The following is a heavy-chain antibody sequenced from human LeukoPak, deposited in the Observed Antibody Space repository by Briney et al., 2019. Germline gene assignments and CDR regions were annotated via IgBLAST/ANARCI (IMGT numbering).Heavy chain of an antibody. V-gene: IGHV3-7*01. J-gene: IGHJ6*02. CDR2: IKQDGSEK. CDR1: GFTFSSCW. CDR3: ARDSWNVYYYYGMDV. Sequence: GGSLRLSCAASGFTFSSCWMSWVRQAPGKGLEWVANIKQDGSEKYYVDSVKGRFTISRDNAKNSLYLQMNSLRAEDTAVYYYARDSWNVYYYYGMDVWGQGTTVTVSS. D-gene: IGHD1-1*01.